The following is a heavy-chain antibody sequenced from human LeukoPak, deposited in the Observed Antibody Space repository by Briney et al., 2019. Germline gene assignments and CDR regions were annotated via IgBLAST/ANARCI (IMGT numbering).Heavy chain of an antibody. J-gene: IGHJ3*02. CDR2: FSGSDGST. V-gene: IGHV3-23*01. CDR3: ASDPPWENDAFDI. Sequence: GSLRLSCAASGFTFSSYAMSWVRQAPGKGLEWVSTFSGSDGSTYYADSVKGRFTISRDNSKNTLYLQMNSLRAEDTAVYYCASDPPWENDAFDIWGQGTMVTVSS. D-gene: IGHD1-26*01. CDR1: GFTFSSYA.